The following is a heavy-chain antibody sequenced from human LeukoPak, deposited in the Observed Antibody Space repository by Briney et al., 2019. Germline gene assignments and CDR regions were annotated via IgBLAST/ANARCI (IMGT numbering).Heavy chain of an antibody. CDR1: GYSISSGYY. J-gene: IGHJ4*02. D-gene: IGHD1-26*01. CDR2: IYHSGST. CDR3: ASLRERSYYARGFDY. V-gene: IGHV4-38-2*02. Sequence: PSETLSLTCTVSGYSISSGYYWGWIRQPPGKGLEWIGSIYHSGSTYYNPSLKSRVTVSVGTSKNQFSLKLSSVTAADTAVYYCASLRERSYYARGFDYWGQGTLVTVSS.